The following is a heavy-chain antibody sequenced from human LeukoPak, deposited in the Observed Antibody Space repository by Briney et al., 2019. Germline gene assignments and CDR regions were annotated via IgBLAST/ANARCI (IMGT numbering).Heavy chain of an antibody. CDR2: INAGNGNT. Sequence: ASVSVSFKASGYTFTIYSMHWVRQARGQRLEWMGWINAGNGNTKYSQRFQGKVTITRDTSASTAYMELSSLRSEDMAVYYCARSRAIGSGWPGNYWGQGTLVTVSS. D-gene: IGHD6-19*01. J-gene: IGHJ4*02. V-gene: IGHV1-3*01. CDR1: GYTFTIYS. CDR3: ARSRAIGSGWPGNY.